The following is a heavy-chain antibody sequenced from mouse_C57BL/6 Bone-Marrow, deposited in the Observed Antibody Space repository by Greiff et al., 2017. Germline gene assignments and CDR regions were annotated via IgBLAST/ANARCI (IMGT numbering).Heavy chain of an antibody. CDR3: ANWDGFDY. CDR1: GYTFTSYW. CDR2: INPSSGYT. J-gene: IGHJ2*01. D-gene: IGHD4-1*02. V-gene: IGHV1-7*01. Sequence: QVQLQQSGAELAKPGASVKLSCKASGYTFTSYWMHWVKQRPGQGLEWIGYINPSSGYTKYNQKFKDKATLTEDKSSSTAYMQLSSLTYEDSAVYYCANWDGFDYWGQGTTLTVSS.